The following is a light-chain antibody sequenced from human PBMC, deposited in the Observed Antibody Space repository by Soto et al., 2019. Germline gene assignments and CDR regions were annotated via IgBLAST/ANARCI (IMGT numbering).Light chain of an antibody. CDR3: QQLNSYPP. CDR1: QSVSSN. V-gene: IGKV3-15*01. Sequence: EIVMTQSPATLSVSPGERATLSCRASQSVSSNLAWYQQKPGQAPRLLIYGASTRATGIPARFSGSGSGTEFTLTISSLQPEDFATYYCQQLNSYPPFGQGTRLE. J-gene: IGKJ5*01. CDR2: GAS.